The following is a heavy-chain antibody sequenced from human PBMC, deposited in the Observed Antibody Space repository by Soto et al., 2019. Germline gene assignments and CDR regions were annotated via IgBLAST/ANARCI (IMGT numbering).Heavy chain of an antibody. D-gene: IGHD4-17*01. CDR1: GGTFSSYA. V-gene: IGHV1-69*01. CDR2: IIPIFGTA. CDR3: ARVRGDYGDYFNAFDI. J-gene: IGHJ3*02. Sequence: QVQLVQSGAEVKKPVSSVKVSCKASGGTFSSYAISWVRQAPGQGLEWMGGIIPIFGTANYAQKFQGRVTITADESTSTAYMELSSLRSEDTAVYYCARVRGDYGDYFNAFDIWGQGTMVTVSS.